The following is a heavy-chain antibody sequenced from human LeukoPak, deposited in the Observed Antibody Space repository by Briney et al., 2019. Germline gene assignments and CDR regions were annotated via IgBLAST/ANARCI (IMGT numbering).Heavy chain of an antibody. Sequence: AGGSLRLSCAASGFTFSSYTMNWVRQAPGKGLEWVSSISSSSSYIYFADSVKGRFTSSRDNAKNSLYLQMNSLRAEDTAVYYCATDRSNSWVDYWGLGTLVTVAS. CDR2: ISSSSSYI. CDR1: GFTFSSYT. J-gene: IGHJ4*02. CDR3: ATDRSNSWVDY. V-gene: IGHV3-21*01. D-gene: IGHD6-19*01.